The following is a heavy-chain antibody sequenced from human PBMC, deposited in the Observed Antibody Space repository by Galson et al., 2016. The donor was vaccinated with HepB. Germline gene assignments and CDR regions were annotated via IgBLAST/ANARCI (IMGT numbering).Heavy chain of an antibody. CDR1: GASLSRFY. J-gene: IGHJ4*02. D-gene: IGHD3-16*01. CDR3: ARDVWEIGQYYFDY. Sequence: SETLSLTCTVSGASLSRFYWNWIRQPAGKGLEWIGHIYATGSTNYNPSLRSRVTMSVDTSKNLLSLDLSSVTAADTAIYYCARDVWEIGQYYFDYWGQGILVTVSS. V-gene: IGHV4-4*07. CDR2: IYATGST.